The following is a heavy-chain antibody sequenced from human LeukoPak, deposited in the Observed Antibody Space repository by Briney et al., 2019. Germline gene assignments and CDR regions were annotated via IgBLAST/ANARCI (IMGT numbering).Heavy chain of an antibody. CDR2: INPSGGST. CDR1: GYTFTSYY. CDR3: ARHRAAQTYYDFWSGYYLSAFDY. J-gene: IGHJ4*02. Sequence: ASVKVSCKASGYTFTSYYMHWVRQAPGQGLEWMGIINPSGGSTSYAQKFQGRVTMTRDTSTSTVYMELSSLRSEDTAVYYCARHRAAQTYYDFWSGYYLSAFDYWGQETLVTVSS. D-gene: IGHD3-3*01. V-gene: IGHV1-46*01.